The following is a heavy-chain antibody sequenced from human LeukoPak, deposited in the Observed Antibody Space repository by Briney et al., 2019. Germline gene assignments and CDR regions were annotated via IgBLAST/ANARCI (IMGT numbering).Heavy chain of an antibody. D-gene: IGHD6-13*01. CDR3: ARQGAAAGDWFDP. V-gene: IGHV5-51*01. CDR2: IYPGDSDT. CDR1: GYSFTSYW. Sequence: GESLRISCKGSGYSFTSYWIGWVRQMPGKGLEWMGIIYPGDSDTRYSPSFQGQVTISADKSISTAYLQWSSLKASDTAMYYCARQGAAAGDWFDPWGQGTLVTVSS. J-gene: IGHJ5*02.